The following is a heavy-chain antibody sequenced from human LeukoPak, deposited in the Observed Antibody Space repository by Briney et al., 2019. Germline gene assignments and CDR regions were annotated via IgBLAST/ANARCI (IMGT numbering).Heavy chain of an antibody. CDR1: GFTFTNAC. V-gene: IGHV3-15*01. CDR3: TTGTWIQLWLADY. Sequence: PGGSLRLSCKGSGFTFTNACMSWVRLAPGKGLEWVGHIKSQTDGGTTDYAAPVKGRFTISRDDSKNTLYLQLNSLKTEDTAVYYRTTGTWIQLWLADYWGQGTLVTVSS. CDR2: IKSQTDGGTT. D-gene: IGHD5-18*01. J-gene: IGHJ4*02.